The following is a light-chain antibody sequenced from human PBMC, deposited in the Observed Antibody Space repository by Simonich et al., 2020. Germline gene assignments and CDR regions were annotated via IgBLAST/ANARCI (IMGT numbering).Light chain of an antibody. Sequence: QSALTQPAYVSGSPGQSITISCTGTSSDVGGYTYVSWYQQHPGKAPKLMIYDVRNRPSGVSNRFSGSNAGNTASLTISGLQAEDEADYYGSSYTSSSTWVFGGGTKLTVL. CDR1: SSDVGGYTY. CDR3: SSYTSSSTWV. CDR2: DVR. J-gene: IGLJ3*02. V-gene: IGLV2-14*01.